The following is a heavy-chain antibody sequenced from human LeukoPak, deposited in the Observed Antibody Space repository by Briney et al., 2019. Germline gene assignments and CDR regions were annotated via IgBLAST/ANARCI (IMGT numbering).Heavy chain of an antibody. D-gene: IGHD1-26*01. Sequence: SETLSLTCTVSGGSISSSSYYWGWIRQPPGKGLEWIGSIYYSGSTYYNPSLKSRVTKSVDTSKNQFSLKLSSVTAADTAVYYCARARRVGATVGFDYWGQGTLVTVSS. CDR1: GGSISSSSYY. J-gene: IGHJ4*02. CDR3: ARARRVGATVGFDY. V-gene: IGHV4-39*01. CDR2: IYYSGST.